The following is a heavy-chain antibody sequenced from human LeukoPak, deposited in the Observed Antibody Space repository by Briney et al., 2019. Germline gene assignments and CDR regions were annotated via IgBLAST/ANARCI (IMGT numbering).Heavy chain of an antibody. CDR1: GGSISSYY. Sequence: SETLSLTCTVSGGSISSYYWSWIRQAPGKGLEWIGYIYYSGSTNYNPSLKSRVTISVDTSKNQFSLKLSSVTAADTAVYYCGWAVAGYYFDYWGQGTLVTVSS. J-gene: IGHJ4*02. V-gene: IGHV4-59*01. CDR3: GWAVAGYYFDY. D-gene: IGHD6-19*01. CDR2: IYYSGST.